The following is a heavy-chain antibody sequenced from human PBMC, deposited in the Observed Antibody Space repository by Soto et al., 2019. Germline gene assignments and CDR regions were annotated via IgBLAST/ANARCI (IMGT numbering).Heavy chain of an antibody. J-gene: IGHJ4*02. D-gene: IGHD3-22*01. Sequence: ASGKVSCKASGYTFTSYYMHWVRQAPGQGLEWMGIINPSGGSTSYAQKFQGRVTMTRDTSTSTVYMELSSLRSEDTAVYYCAIGKRVVITPPLPDYWGQGTLVTVSS. CDR1: GYTFTSYY. CDR3: AIGKRVVITPPLPDY. CDR2: INPSGGST. V-gene: IGHV1-46*03.